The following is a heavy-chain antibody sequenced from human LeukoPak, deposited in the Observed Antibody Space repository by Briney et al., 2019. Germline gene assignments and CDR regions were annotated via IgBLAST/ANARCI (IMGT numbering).Heavy chain of an antibody. Sequence: PGGSLRLSCAASEFTFSSYSMNWVRQAPGKGLEWVSYITNSGNSKSYADSVKGRFTISRDNTKNSLYLQMNGLRAEDTAVYYCARTRSGGYLTFDYWGQGILVTVSS. CDR3: ARTRSGGYLTFDY. CDR2: ITNSGNSK. V-gene: IGHV3-48*01. J-gene: IGHJ4*02. D-gene: IGHD3-22*01. CDR1: EFTFSSYS.